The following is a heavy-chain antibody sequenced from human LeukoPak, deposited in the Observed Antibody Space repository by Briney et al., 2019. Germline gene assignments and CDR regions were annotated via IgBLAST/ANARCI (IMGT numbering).Heavy chain of an antibody. Sequence: GGSLRLSCAASGFTFSSYWMHWVRQAPGKGLVGVSRIKIDGSNTNSADSVKGRFTISRDNAKNTLYLQMNSLRAEDTAVYYCARGGSPPEALGDTFDIWGQGTMVTVSS. CDR3: ARGGSPPEALGDTFDI. J-gene: IGHJ3*02. V-gene: IGHV3-74*01. CDR2: IKIDGSNT. CDR1: GFTFSSYW. D-gene: IGHD1-26*01.